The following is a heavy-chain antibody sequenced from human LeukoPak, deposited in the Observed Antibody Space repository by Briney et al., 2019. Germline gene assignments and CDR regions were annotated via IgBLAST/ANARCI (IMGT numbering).Heavy chain of an antibody. J-gene: IGHJ3*02. Sequence: SQTLSLTCTVSGGSISSGSYYWSWIRQPAGKGLEWIGRIYTSGSTNYNPSLKSRVTISVDTSKNQFSLKLSSVTAADTAVYYCARERIAAAGPKRPYDAFDIWGQGTMVTVSS. CDR1: GGSISSGSYY. D-gene: IGHD6-13*01. CDR3: ARERIAAAGPKRPYDAFDI. CDR2: IYTSGST. V-gene: IGHV4-61*02.